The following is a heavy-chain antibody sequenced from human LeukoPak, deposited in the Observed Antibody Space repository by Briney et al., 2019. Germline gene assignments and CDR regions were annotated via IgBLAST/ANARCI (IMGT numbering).Heavy chain of an antibody. D-gene: IGHD3-3*01. Sequence: ASVKVSCKASGYTFTGYYMHWVRQAPGLGLEWMGWINPNSGGTNYAQKFQGRVTMTRDTSISTAYMELSRLRSDDTAVYYCARGTYDFWSGYYVYFDYWGQGTLVTVSS. CDR3: ARGTYDFWSGYYVYFDY. CDR2: INPNSGGT. CDR1: GYTFTGYY. J-gene: IGHJ4*02. V-gene: IGHV1-2*02.